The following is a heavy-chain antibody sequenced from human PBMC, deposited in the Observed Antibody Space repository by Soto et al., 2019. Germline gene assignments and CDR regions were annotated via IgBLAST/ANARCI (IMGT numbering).Heavy chain of an antibody. CDR2: IIPIFVTA. Sequence: QVQLVQSGAEVKKPGSSVKVSCRASGGTFSSYAISWVRQAPGQGLEWMGGIIPIFVTANYAQKFQGRVTITADESTSTAYMELSSLRSEDTAVYYCARRARGYSGSSENYYYGMDVWGQGTTVTVSS. CDR3: ARRARGYSGSSENYYYGMDV. D-gene: IGHD5-12*01. CDR1: GGTFSSYA. J-gene: IGHJ6*02. V-gene: IGHV1-69*01.